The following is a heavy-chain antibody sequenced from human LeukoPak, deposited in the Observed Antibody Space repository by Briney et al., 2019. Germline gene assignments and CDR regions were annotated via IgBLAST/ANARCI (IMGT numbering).Heavy chain of an antibody. CDR2: ISSSSSYI. D-gene: IGHD1-26*01. CDR1: GFTFSSYS. V-gene: IGHV3-21*01. Sequence: SPGGSLRLSCAASGFTFSSYSMNWVRQAPGKGLEWVSSISSSSSYIYYADSVKGRFTISRDNAKNSLYLQMNSLRAEDTAVYYCARGASLIVGAQGRDYWGQGTLVTVSS. CDR3: ARGASLIVGAQGRDY. J-gene: IGHJ4*02.